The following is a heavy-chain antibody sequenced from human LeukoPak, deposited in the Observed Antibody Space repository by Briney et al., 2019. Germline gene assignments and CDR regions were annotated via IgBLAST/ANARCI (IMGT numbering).Heavy chain of an antibody. CDR2: TSAYNGNT. Sequence: ASVKVSCKASGYTFTSYGISRVRQAPGQGLEWMGWTSAYNGNTNYAQKLQGRVTMTTDTSTSTAYMELRSLRSDDTAVYYCARTDDDFWSGYYWFDPWGQGTLVTVSS. J-gene: IGHJ5*02. CDR1: GYTFTSYG. CDR3: ARTDDDFWSGYYWFDP. V-gene: IGHV1-18*01. D-gene: IGHD3-3*01.